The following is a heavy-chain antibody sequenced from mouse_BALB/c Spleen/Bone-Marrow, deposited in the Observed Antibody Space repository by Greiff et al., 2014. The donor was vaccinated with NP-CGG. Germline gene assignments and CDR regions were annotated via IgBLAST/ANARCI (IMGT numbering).Heavy chain of an antibody. J-gene: IGHJ3*01. V-gene: IGHV5-6*02. CDR3: ARPYTTVVAAVFAY. D-gene: IGHD1-1*01. CDR2: IGAGGSYT. CDR1: GFSFSGYG. Sequence: EVKVEESGGDLVKPGGSLKLSCAASGFSFSGYGMSWVRQTPEKRLEWVGTIGAGGSYTYYPASVKGRFTISRDNAKNTQYLRKSNLKTEDTAMYYCARPYTTVVAAVFAYWGQGTLVTVSA.